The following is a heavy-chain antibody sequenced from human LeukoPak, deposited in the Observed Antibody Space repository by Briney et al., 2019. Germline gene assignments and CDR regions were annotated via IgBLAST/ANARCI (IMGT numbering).Heavy chain of an antibody. V-gene: IGHV1-18*01. CDR1: GYTYTSYC. Sequence: ASVTLSCKASGYTYTSYCISWVRQAPGQGLEWMGWISAYNGNTNYAQKLQGRVTMTTDTSTSTAYMELRSLRSDDTAVYYCARETFSTVSSDYWGQGTLVAVSS. J-gene: IGHJ4*02. CDR2: ISAYNGNT. D-gene: IGHD4-11*01. CDR3: ARETFSTVSSDY.